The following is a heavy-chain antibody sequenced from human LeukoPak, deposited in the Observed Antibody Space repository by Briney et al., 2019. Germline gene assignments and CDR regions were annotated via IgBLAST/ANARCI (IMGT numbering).Heavy chain of an antibody. D-gene: IGHD2-2*01. V-gene: IGHV4-61*02. CDR1: GGSISSGSYY. CDR3: ARVIVVVPAARASPAVYYMDV. J-gene: IGHJ6*03. CDR2: IYTSGST. Sequence: SQTLSLTCTVSGGSISSGSYYWSWIRQPAGKGLEWIGRIYTSGSTNYNPCLKSRVTISVDTSKNQFSLKLSSVTAADTAVYYCARVIVVVPAARASPAVYYMDVWGKGTTVTVSS.